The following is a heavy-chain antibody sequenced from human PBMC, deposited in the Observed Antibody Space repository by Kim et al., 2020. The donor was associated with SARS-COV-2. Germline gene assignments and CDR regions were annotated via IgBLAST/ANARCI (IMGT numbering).Heavy chain of an antibody. CDR1: GYTFTSYG. J-gene: IGHJ3*02. V-gene: IGHV1-18*04. Sequence: ASVKVSCKASGYTFTSYGISWVRQAPGQGLEWMGWISAYNGNTNYAQKLQGRVTMTTDTSTSTAYMELRSLRSDDTAVYYCAVTYGNRNRPDDAFDIWGQGTMVTVSS. CDR2: ISAYNGNT. CDR3: AVTYGNRNRPDDAFDI. D-gene: IGHD4-4*01.